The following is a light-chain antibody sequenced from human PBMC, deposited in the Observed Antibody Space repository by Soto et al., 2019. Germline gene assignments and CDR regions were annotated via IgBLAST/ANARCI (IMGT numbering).Light chain of an antibody. Sequence: DVQMTQSPSSLSASVGDRVTITCQASHDIGTYLNWYQHKPGKAPKLLIFDTSHLATGVPARFSGSGSDTYFTFTITNLQAEDFAAYYCQQFESVLLTFGGGTHVEI. CDR1: HDIGTY. CDR2: DTS. CDR3: QQFESVLLT. V-gene: IGKV1-33*01. J-gene: IGKJ4*01.